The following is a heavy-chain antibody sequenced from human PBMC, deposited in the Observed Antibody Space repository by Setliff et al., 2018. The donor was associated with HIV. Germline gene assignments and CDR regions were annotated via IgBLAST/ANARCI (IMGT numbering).Heavy chain of an antibody. V-gene: IGHV1-18*01. CDR3: ARDPGRYNGMDV. J-gene: IGHJ6*02. D-gene: IGHD1-20*01. CDR2: ISDYNSNT. Sequence: ASVKVSCKASGYTFINYGISWVRQAPGQGLEWMGWISDYNSNTYYADSVKGRFIISRDNSKNTLYLQMNSLRAEDTAVYYCARDPGRYNGMDVWGQGTTVTVSS. CDR1: GYTFINYG.